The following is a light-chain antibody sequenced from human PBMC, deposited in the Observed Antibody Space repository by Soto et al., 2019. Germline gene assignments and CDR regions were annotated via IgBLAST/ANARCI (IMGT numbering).Light chain of an antibody. CDR1: QSVAGSY. CDR3: QQYGSSPQM. CDR2: GAS. J-gene: IGKJ4*02. Sequence: EIVLTQSPGTLSLSPGERATLSCRASQSVAGSYLAWYQQKPGQAPRLLIYGASSRDTGIPDRFSGSGSGTDFTLTISRLEPEDFAVYYCQQYGSSPQMFGGGTKVEIK. V-gene: IGKV3-20*01.